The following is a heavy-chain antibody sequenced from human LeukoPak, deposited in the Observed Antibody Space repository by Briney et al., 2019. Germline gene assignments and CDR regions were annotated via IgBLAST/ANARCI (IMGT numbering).Heavy chain of an antibody. D-gene: IGHD6-19*01. CDR3: AKDDSSGGSGWYAFDY. J-gene: IGHJ4*02. Sequence: GGSLRLSCAASGSTFSSYGMHWVRQAPGKGLEWVAFIRYDGSNKYYADSVKGRFTISRDSSKNPLYLQMNSLRAEDTAVYYCAKDDSSGGSGWYAFDYWGQGTLVTVSS. CDR1: GSTFSSYG. V-gene: IGHV3-30*02. CDR2: IRYDGSNK.